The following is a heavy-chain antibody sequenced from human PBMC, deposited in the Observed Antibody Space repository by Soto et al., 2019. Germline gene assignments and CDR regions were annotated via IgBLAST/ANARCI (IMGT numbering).Heavy chain of an antibody. CDR1: GFTFSSYG. D-gene: IGHD3-3*01. Sequence: EVQMLESGGGLVQPGGSLRLSCAASGFTFSSYGMSWVRQAPGKGLEWVSGISGSGGSTSYADSVKGRFTISRDNSKNMLYLQMSSLRVEDTAVYYCANSFWSAYSPLDYWGQGTLVTVSS. CDR3: ANSFWSAYSPLDY. V-gene: IGHV3-23*01. J-gene: IGHJ4*02. CDR2: ISGSGGST.